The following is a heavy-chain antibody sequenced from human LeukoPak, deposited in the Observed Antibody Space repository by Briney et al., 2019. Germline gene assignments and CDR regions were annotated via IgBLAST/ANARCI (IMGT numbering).Heavy chain of an antibody. J-gene: IGHJ4*02. CDR1: GGSISSYH. V-gene: IGHV4-59*01. CDR2: IYYSGST. Sequence: SETLSLTCTVSGGSISSYHWSWIRQPPGKGLEWIGYIYYSGSTNYNPSLKSRVTISVDTSKNQFSLKLSSVTAADTAVYYCASRYCSGGSCFFDYWGQGTLVTVSS. CDR3: ASRYCSGGSCFFDY. D-gene: IGHD2-15*01.